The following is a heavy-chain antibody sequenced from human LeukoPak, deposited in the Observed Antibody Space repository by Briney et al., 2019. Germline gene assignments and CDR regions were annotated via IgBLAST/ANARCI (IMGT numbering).Heavy chain of an antibody. V-gene: IGHV3-23*01. CDR2: ISGSGGST. CDR3: AAHIVLMVYAIRGFDY. D-gene: IGHD2-8*01. CDR1: GFNFKNYW. Sequence: GGSLRLSCAASGFNFKNYWMHWVRQAPGKGLEWVSAISGSGGSTYYADSVKGRFTISRDNSKNTLYLQMSSLRAEGTAVYYCAAHIVLMVYAIRGFDYWGQGTLVTVSS. J-gene: IGHJ4*02.